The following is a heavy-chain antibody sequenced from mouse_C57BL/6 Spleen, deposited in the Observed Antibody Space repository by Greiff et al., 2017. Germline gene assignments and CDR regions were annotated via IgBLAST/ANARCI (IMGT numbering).Heavy chain of an antibody. CDR1: GYTFTSYG. CDR2: IYPRSGNT. D-gene: IGHD1-1*01. V-gene: IGHV1-81*01. Sequence: VQLQQSGAELARPGASVKLSCKASGYTFTSYGISWVKQRTGQGLEWIGEIYPRSGNTYYNEKFKGKATLTADKSSSTADMELRSLTSEDSAVYFCARGVYYGSSDDAMDYWGQGTSVTVSS. CDR3: ARGVYYGSSDDAMDY. J-gene: IGHJ4*01.